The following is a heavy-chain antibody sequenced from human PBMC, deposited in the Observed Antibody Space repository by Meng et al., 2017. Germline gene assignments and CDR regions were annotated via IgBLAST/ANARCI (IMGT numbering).Heavy chain of an antibody. V-gene: IGHV3-30*01. D-gene: IGHD6-19*01. CDR3: ARDVLAVAGTWFDP. CDR2: ISYDGSNK. J-gene: IGHJ5*02. CDR1: GFTFSSYA. Sequence: GGSLRLSCAASGFTFSSYAMHWVRQAPGKGLEWVAVISYDGSNKYYADSVKGRFTISRDNSKNTLYLQMNSLRAEDTAVYYCARDVLAVAGTWFDPWGQGTLVTVSS.